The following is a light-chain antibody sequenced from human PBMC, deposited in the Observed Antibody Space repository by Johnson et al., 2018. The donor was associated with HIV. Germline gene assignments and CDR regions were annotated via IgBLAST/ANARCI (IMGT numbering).Light chain of an antibody. CDR2: ENN. J-gene: IGLJ1*01. CDR1: SSNIGNNY. CDR3: GSWDTSLSASL. Sequence: VLTQPPSVSAAPGQKVTISCSGRSSNIGNNYVSWYQQLPGTAPKLLIYENNKRPSGIPDRFSGSKSGSSATLAITGLQTGDEGYYYCGSWDTSLSASLFGTGTKVSVL. V-gene: IGLV1-51*02.